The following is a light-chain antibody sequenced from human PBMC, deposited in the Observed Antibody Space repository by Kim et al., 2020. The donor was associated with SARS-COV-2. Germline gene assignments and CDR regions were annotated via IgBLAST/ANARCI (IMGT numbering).Light chain of an antibody. CDR3: QTCGTGIQL. Sequence: SVKLTCTLSTGHSNYAIAWHQQPQPGKAPRYLMRVNSDGSHIKGNGIPDRFAGSSSGTERYLTITGLQSEDESAYSCQTCGTGIQLFGGGTQLTVL. V-gene: IGLV4-69*02. CDR1: TGHSNYA. J-gene: IGLJ2*01. CDR2: VNSDGSH.